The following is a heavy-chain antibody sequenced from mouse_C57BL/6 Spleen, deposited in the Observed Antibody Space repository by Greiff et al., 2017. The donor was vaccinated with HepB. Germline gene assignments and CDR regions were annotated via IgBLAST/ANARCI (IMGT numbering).Heavy chain of an antibody. J-gene: IGHJ4*01. Sequence: QVQLQQSGAELARPGASVKLSCKASGYTFTSYGISWVKQRTGQGLEWIGEIYPRSGNTYYNEKFKGKATLTADKSSSTAYMELRSLTSEDSAVYFCARSWIYDGPYYAMDYWGQGTSVTVSS. CDR2: IYPRSGNT. V-gene: IGHV1-81*01. CDR1: GYTFTSYG. CDR3: ARSWIYDGPYYAMDY. D-gene: IGHD2-3*01.